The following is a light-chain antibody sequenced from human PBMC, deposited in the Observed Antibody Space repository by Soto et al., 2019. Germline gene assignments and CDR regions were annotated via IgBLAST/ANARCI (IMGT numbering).Light chain of an antibody. J-gene: IGLJ1*01. Sequence: QSALTQPASVSGAPGQSITISCTGTSSDVGAYNYFSWYQQHPGKAPKVIIYVVSNRPSGVSDRFSGSKSGNTASLTISGLQAEDEADYYCSSYTISSTREVFGTGTKLTVL. CDR2: VVS. V-gene: IGLV2-14*01. CDR1: SSDVGAYNY. CDR3: SSYTISSTREV.